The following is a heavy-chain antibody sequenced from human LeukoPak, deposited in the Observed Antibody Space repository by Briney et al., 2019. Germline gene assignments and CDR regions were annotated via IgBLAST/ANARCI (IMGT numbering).Heavy chain of an antibody. CDR3: ARTYGYNSLYYYYGMDV. CDR2: IYPGDFDT. V-gene: IGHV5-51*01. J-gene: IGHJ6*02. CDR1: GYSFTTYW. D-gene: IGHD5-24*01. Sequence: GESLKIACKGSGYSFTTYWIGWVSQMPGKGLEWMGIIYPGDFDTRYSPSFQGQVTISADKSISTAYLQWSSLKASDTAMYYCARTYGYNSLYYYYGMDVWGQGTTVTVSS.